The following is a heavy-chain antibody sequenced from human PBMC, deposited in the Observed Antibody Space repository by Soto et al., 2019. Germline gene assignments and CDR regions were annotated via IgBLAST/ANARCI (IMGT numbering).Heavy chain of an antibody. CDR3: AKIGSYDILTGYTVY. CDR2: ISGSGGST. D-gene: IGHD3-9*01. J-gene: IGHJ4*02. CDR1: GFTFSSYA. V-gene: IGHV3-23*01. Sequence: GGSLRLSCAASGFTFSSYAMSWVRQAPGKGLEWVSAISGSGGSTYYADYVKGRFTISRDNSKNTLYLQMNSLRAEDTALYYWAKIGSYDILTGYTVYWGQETLVTVSS.